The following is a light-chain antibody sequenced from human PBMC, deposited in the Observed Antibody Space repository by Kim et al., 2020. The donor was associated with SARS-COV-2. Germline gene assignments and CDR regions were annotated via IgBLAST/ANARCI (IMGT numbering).Light chain of an antibody. V-gene: IGLV1-47*01. CDR2: RDD. CDR3: ASWDDDLNGWL. Sequence: GPRVTISCSGNSSNVGTTYVYWYQHLPGTAPKLLIARDDRRPSGVPDRFSGSKSGTSASLAISGLRSEDEAHYYCASWDDDLNGWLFGGGTQLTVL. CDR1: SSNVGTTY. J-gene: IGLJ3*02.